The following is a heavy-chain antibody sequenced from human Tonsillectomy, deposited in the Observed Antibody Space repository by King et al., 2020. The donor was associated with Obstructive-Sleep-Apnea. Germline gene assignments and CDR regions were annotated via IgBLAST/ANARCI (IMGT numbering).Heavy chain of an antibody. D-gene: IGHD6-25*01. Sequence: VQLVESGGGVVQPGGSLRLSCVDAGLTFSSYGMHWVRQAPGKGLGWVAFLSYDGSYKNYADSVKVRFTISRDNSKKTLSLQMNSLRDEDTALYYCAKVPGSGFDSWGQGTLVTVSS. CDR2: LSYDGSYK. CDR1: GLTFSSYG. J-gene: IGHJ4*02. CDR3: AKVPGSGFDS. V-gene: IGHV3-30*18.